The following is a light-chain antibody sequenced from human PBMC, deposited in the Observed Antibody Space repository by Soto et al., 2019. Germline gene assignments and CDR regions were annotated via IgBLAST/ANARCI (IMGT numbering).Light chain of an antibody. J-gene: IGLJ2*01. V-gene: IGLV1-44*01. CDR1: TSNIGRNT. CDR3: AAWGDRLSGVL. Sequence: QSVLTQPPSASGTPGQRVTISCSGSTSNIGRNTVNWYQHIPGTAPKLLIYSNDQPPSGVPDRFSGYKSGTSASLAISGLQSEDEAEYYCAAWGDRLSGVLFGGGTQLTVL. CDR2: SND.